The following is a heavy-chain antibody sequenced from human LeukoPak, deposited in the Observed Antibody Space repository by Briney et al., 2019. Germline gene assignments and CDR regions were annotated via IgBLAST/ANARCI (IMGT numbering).Heavy chain of an antibody. D-gene: IGHD3-10*01. Sequence: SETLSLTCTVFGGSISSYYWSWIRQPPGKGLEWIGYIYYSGSTNYNPSLKSRVTISVDTSKNQFSLKLSSVTAADTAVYYCARDRGFGSYFDYWGQGTLVTVSS. CDR1: GGSISSYY. J-gene: IGHJ4*02. V-gene: IGHV4-59*01. CDR3: ARDRGFGSYFDY. CDR2: IYYSGST.